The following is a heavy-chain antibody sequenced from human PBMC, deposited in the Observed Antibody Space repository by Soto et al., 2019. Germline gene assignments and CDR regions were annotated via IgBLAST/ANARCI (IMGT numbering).Heavy chain of an antibody. CDR2: INHSGST. CDR1: GGSFSGYY. Sequence: SETLSLTCAVYGGSFSGYYWSWIRQPPGKGLEWIGEINHSGSTNYNPSLKSRVTISVDTSKNQFSLKLSSVTAADTAVYYCARAGYSSGWYHPHFDYWGQGTLVTVSS. CDR3: ARAGYSSGWYHPHFDY. J-gene: IGHJ4*02. D-gene: IGHD6-19*01. V-gene: IGHV4-34*01.